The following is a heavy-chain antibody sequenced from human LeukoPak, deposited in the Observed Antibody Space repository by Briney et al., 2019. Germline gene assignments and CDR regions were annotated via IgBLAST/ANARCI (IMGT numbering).Heavy chain of an antibody. CDR3: AREPGWTIAARPFDY. CDR1: GSSFSGYY. D-gene: IGHD6-6*01. Sequence: PSETLSLTCGVYGSSFSGYYLSWIRQPPGKGLEWIGEINHSGSTNYNASLKSRVTISVDTSRKQFSLKLSSVTAADSAMYYCAREPGWTIAARPFDYCDQGTLVTVSS. CDR2: INHSGST. J-gene: IGHJ4*02. V-gene: IGHV4-34*01.